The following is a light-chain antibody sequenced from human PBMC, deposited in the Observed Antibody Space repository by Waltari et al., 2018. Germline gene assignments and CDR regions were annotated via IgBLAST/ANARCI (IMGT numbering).Light chain of an antibody. Sequence: DIVVTQSPLSLPVTPGEPASISCRSSQSLLHSNGYNYLDWYLQKPGQSPQLLIYLGSTRASWVPDRFSASGSGTDFTLKSSRVEAYDVGGNYCMQSLQALWTFGQGP. CDR3: MQSLQALWT. V-gene: IGKV2-28*01. J-gene: IGKJ1*01. CDR2: LGS. CDR1: QSLLHSNGYNY.